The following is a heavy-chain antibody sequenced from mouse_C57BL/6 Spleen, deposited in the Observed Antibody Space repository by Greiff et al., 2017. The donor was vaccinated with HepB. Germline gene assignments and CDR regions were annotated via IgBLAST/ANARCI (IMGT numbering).Heavy chain of an antibody. CDR1: GFTFSSYG. CDR3: ARQVERGFAY. Sequence: EVHLVESGGDLVKPGGSLKLSCAASGFTFSSYGMSWVRQTPDKRLEWVATISSGGSYTYYPDSVKGRFTISRDNAKNTLYLQMSSLKSEDTAMYYCARQVERGFAYWGQGTLVTVSA. D-gene: IGHD1-1*01. J-gene: IGHJ3*01. V-gene: IGHV5-6*01. CDR2: ISSGGSYT.